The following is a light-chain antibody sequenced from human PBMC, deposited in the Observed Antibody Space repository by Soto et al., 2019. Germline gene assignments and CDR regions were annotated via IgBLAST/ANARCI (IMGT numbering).Light chain of an antibody. CDR1: QSVDSSY. V-gene: IGKV3-20*01. CDR3: QHYGSSLWT. CDR2: GAS. J-gene: IGKJ1*01. Sequence: IVLTQSPAILSLSPGERATLSCRVSQSVDSSYIAWYQQKPGLAPRVLIYGASNRATGIPDRFSGSGSGTDFTLTIRRLEPEDFAVYYCQHYGSSLWTFGQGTKVDIK.